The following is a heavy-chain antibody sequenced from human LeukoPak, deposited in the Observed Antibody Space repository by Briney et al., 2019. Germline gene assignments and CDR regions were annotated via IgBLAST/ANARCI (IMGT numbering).Heavy chain of an antibody. CDR2: MNPNSGNT. V-gene: IGHV1-8*01. J-gene: IGHJ5*02. D-gene: IGHD6-6*01. CDR3: ARARYSSSSPGDWFDP. Sequence: ASVKVSSKASGYTFTMYDINWVRQATGQGLEWMGWMNPNSGNTGYAQKFQGRVTMTRNTSISTAYMELSSLRSEDMAVYYCARARYSSSSPGDWFDPWGQGTLVTVSS. CDR1: GYTFTMYD.